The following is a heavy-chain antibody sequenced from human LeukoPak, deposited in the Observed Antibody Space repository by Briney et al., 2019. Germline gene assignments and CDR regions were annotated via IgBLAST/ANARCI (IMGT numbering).Heavy chain of an antibody. Sequence: SVKVSCKASGGTVSSYAISWVRQAPGQGLEWMGGIIPIFGTANYAQKFQGRVTITTDESTSTAYMELSSLRSEDTAVYYCARGMTVTTSFDYWGQGTLVTVSS. CDR2: IIPIFGTA. CDR3: ARGMTVTTSFDY. V-gene: IGHV1-69*05. CDR1: GGTVSSYA. J-gene: IGHJ4*02. D-gene: IGHD4-17*01.